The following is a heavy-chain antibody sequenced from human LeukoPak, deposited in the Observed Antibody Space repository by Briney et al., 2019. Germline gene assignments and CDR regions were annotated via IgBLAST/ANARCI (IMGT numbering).Heavy chain of an antibody. CDR3: ARFRIAASS. CDR2: INHSGGT. J-gene: IGHJ4*02. Sequence: PSETLSLTCAVYGVSFNYYYWSWIRQPPGKGLEWIGEINHSGGTNYNPSLKSRVTISVDTSKNQFSLKLTSVTAADTAVYYCARFRIAASSWGQGTLVTVSS. V-gene: IGHV4-34*01. D-gene: IGHD6-13*01. CDR1: GVSFNYYY.